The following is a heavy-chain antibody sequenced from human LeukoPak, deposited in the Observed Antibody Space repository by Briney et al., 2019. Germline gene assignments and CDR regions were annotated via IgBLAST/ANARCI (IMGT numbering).Heavy chain of an antibody. V-gene: IGHV4-31*03. Sequence: PSQTLSLTCIVSGGSISGGDNYWSWIRQHPGKGLEWIGNMYHGGSTYYNPSLKSRVTILLDTSKNQFSLKMSSVTAADTAVYYCARDKGSPLSYYYYGMDVWGQGTTVTVSS. D-gene: IGHD3-10*01. CDR2: MYHGGST. J-gene: IGHJ6*02. CDR3: ARDKGSPLSYYYYGMDV. CDR1: GGSISGGDNY.